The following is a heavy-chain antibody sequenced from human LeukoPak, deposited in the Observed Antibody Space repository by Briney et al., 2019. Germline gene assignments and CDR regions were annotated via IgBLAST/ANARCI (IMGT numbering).Heavy chain of an antibody. CDR2: ISWNSGSI. V-gene: IGHV3-9*01. Sequence: PGGSLRLSCAASGFTFDDYAMHWVRQAPGKGLEWVSGISWNSGSIGYADSVKGRFTISRDNAKNSLYLQMNSLRAEDTALYYCAKPYDCSANPHFDYWGQGTLVTVSS. J-gene: IGHJ4*02. D-gene: IGHD3-22*01. CDR1: GFTFDDYA. CDR3: AKPYDCSANPHFDY.